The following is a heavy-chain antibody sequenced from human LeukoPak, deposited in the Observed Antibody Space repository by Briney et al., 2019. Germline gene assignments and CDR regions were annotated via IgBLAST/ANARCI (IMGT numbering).Heavy chain of an antibody. CDR2: IYSGGST. J-gene: IGHJ3*02. CDR3: ARGTYSGNDAFDI. D-gene: IGHD3-10*01. V-gene: IGHV3-53*01. Sequence: GGSLRLSCAASGFTVRSNYMSWVRQAPGKGLEWVSVIYSGGSTYYADSVKGRFTISRDNSKNTLYLQMNSLRAEDTAVYYCARGTYSGNDAFDIWGQGTMVTVSS. CDR1: GFTVRSNY.